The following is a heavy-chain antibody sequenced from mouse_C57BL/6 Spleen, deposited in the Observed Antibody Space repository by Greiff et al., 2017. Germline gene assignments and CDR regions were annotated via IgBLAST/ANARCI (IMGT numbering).Heavy chain of an antibody. D-gene: IGHD2-4*01. CDR2: IYPGDGDT. J-gene: IGHJ3*01. V-gene: IGHV1-80*01. CDR1: GYAFSSYW. Sequence: VKLVESGAELVKPGASVKISCKASGYAFSSYWMNWVKQRPGKGLEWIGQIYPGDGDTNYNGKFKGKATLTADKSSSTAYMRLSSLTSEDSAVYFCARPTSYDYGTTAWFAYWGQGTLVTVSA. CDR3: ARPTSYDYGTTAWFAY.